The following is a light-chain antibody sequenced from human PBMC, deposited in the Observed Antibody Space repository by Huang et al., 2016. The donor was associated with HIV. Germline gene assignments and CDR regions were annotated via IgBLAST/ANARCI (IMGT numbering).Light chain of an antibody. Sequence: EIVLTQSPDTLSLSPGERATLSCRASQSVSSYLAWYQQKPGQAPRLLIYDASHRATGIPARFSGSGSGTDFTLTISSLEPEDFAVYYCQQRSNWPPLFGGGTKVEIK. V-gene: IGKV3-11*01. CDR1: QSVSSY. CDR3: QQRSNWPPL. J-gene: IGKJ4*01. CDR2: DAS.